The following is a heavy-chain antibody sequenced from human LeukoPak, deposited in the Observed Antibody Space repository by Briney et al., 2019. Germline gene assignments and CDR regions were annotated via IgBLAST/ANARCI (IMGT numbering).Heavy chain of an antibody. CDR3: ARHNSGWYAARGGRQLDY. CDR1: GFTFTNYA. V-gene: IGHV3-23*01. J-gene: IGHJ4*02. CDR2: ITGGGSSS. Sequence: GGSLRLSCAASGFTFTNYAMSWVRQAPGKGLEWVSTITGGGSSSYYADSVKGRFTISRDNSKNTVYLQMNSLRAEDTAVYYCARHNSGWYAARGGRQLDYWGRGTLVTVSS. D-gene: IGHD6-19*01.